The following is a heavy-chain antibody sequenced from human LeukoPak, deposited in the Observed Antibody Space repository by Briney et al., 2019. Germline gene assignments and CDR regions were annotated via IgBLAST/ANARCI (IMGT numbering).Heavy chain of an antibody. J-gene: IGHJ3*02. CDR2: ISWNSGSI. CDR1: GFTFDDYA. D-gene: IGHD6-13*01. Sequence: GRSLRLSCAASGFTFDDYAMHWVRQAPGKGLEWVSGISWNSGSIGYADSVKGRFTISRDNAKNSLYLQMNSLRAEDTAVYYCAKERQQLARGDAFDIWGQGTMVTVSS. V-gene: IGHV3-9*01. CDR3: AKERQQLARGDAFDI.